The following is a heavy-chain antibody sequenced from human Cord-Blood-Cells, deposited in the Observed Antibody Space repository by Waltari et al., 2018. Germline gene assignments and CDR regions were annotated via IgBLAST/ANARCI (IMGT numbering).Heavy chain of an antibody. Sequence: QVQLVQSGAEVKKPGASVKVSCKASGYTFTGYYMHWVRQAQGQGVEWMGCTNPDGGGTNYAQKFHGKVTMTRDTSISTAYTERSRLRPDDTAVYDCSRDRGGYDIDYWRQGTLVTVSS. CDR1: GYTFTGYY. J-gene: IGHJ4*02. CDR2: TNPDGGGT. D-gene: IGHD5-12*01. CDR3: SRDRGGYDIDY. V-gene: IGHV1-2*02.